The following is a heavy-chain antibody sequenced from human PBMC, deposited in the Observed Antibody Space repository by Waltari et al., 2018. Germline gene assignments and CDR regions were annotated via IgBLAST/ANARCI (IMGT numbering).Heavy chain of an antibody. CDR3: AKDRGYFDWLILDY. CDR2: ISAGGGTT. J-gene: IGHJ4*02. Sequence: DVQLLESGGGLVQPGGSLSLSCAASGFTPRTYTLSRGRQAPRKGLEWVSSISAGGGTTYYAESVKGRFTISRDNSKNTLYLQMNSLRADDTAVYYCAKDRGYFDWLILDYWGQGTLVTVSS. CDR1: GFTPRTYT. D-gene: IGHD3-9*01. V-gene: IGHV3-23*01.